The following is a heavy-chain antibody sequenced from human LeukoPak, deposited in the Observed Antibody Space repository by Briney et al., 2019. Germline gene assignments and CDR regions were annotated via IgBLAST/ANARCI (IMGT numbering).Heavy chain of an antibody. CDR3: ASSYDYVWGSYRHGYFQH. D-gene: IGHD3-16*02. V-gene: IGHV4-39*01. CDR1: GGSISSSSYY. Sequence: SETLSLTCTVSGGSISSSSYYWGWIRQPPGKGLEWIGSIYYSGSTYYNPSLKSRVTISVDTSKNQFSLKLSSVTAADTAVYYCASSYDYVWGSYRHGYFQHWGQGTLVTVSS. J-gene: IGHJ1*01. CDR2: IYYSGST.